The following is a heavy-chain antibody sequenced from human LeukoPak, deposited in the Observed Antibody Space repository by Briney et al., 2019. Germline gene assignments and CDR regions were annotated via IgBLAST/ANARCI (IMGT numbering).Heavy chain of an antibody. CDR3: ARFVRERDSSSWYTYFDY. CDR1: GGSFSGYY. V-gene: IGHV4-34*01. D-gene: IGHD6-13*01. CDR2: INHSGST. Sequence: SETLSLTCAVYGGSFSGYYWSWIRQPPGKGLEWIGEINHSGSTNYNPSLKSRVTISVDTTKNQFSLKLSSVTAADTAVYYCARFVRERDSSSWYTYFDYWGQGTPVTVSS. J-gene: IGHJ4*02.